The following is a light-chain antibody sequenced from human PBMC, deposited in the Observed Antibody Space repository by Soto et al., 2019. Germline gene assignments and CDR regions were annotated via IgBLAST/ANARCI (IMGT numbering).Light chain of an antibody. V-gene: IGKV3D-20*02. Sequence: EIVLTQSPGTLSLSPCERSTLSCRASQSVSSSYLAWYQQKPGQAPRLLIHGASSRATGVPDRFSGSGSGTDFTLTISSLEPEDFAVYYCQQRSNWPPWTFGQGTKVDIK. CDR1: QSVSSSY. CDR2: GAS. J-gene: IGKJ1*01. CDR3: QQRSNWPPWT.